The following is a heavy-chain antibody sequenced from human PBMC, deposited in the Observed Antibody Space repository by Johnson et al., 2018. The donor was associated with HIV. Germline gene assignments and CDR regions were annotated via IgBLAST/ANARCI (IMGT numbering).Heavy chain of an antibody. CDR3: ARGVLAFEI. J-gene: IGHJ3*02. Sequence: VQLVESGGGLVQPGGSLRLSCAASGFTFSTYDMHWVRQVTGKGLEWVSGITTAGDTYYPGSVKGRFTIFRENVKNSLYLQMNSLRAGDTAVYYCARGVLAFEIWGQGTMVTVSS. D-gene: IGHD5/OR15-5a*01. CDR2: ITTAGDT. CDR1: GFTFSTYD. V-gene: IGHV3-13*01.